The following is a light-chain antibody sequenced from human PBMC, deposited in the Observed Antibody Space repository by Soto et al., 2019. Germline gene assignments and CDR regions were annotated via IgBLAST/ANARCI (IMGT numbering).Light chain of an antibody. Sequence: QSALAQPASVSGSPGQSITISCTGTSDDVGAYNSVSWYQQLPHKAPQVILYKGTQRPSGVSSRFSGSTSGNAASLTISGLQDEEEAAYFCCSSAPESTYVFGTGTKVTV. V-gene: IGLV2-23*01. CDR2: KGT. CDR1: SDDVGAYNS. CDR3: CSSAPESTYV. J-gene: IGLJ1*01.